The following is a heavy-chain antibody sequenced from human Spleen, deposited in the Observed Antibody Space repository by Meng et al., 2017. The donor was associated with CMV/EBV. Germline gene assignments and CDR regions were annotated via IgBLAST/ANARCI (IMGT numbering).Heavy chain of an antibody. CDR1: GGSISSGDYY. CDR3: AREAYGSGSLNWFDP. Sequence: QVQLQESGPGLVKPSXXLSRTCTVSGGSISSGDYYWSWIRQPPGKGLEWIGYIYYSGSTYYNPSLKSRVTISVDTSKNQFSLKLSSVTAADTAVYYCAREAYGSGSLNWFDPWGQGTLVTVSS. CDR2: IYYSGST. V-gene: IGHV4-30-4*08. D-gene: IGHD3-10*01. J-gene: IGHJ5*02.